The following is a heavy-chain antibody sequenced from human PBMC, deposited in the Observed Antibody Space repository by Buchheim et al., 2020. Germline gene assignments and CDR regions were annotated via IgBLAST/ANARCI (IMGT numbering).Heavy chain of an antibody. J-gene: IGHJ6*02. CDR1: GFTFSSYA. Sequence: QVQLVESGGGVVQPGRSLRLSCAASGFTFSSYAMHWVRQAPGKGLEGVAVISYDGSNKYYADSVKGRFTISRDNSKNTLYMQMNSLRAEDTAVYYCARNIADYGGNPSYYYYGMDVWGQGTT. V-gene: IGHV3-30-3*01. CDR3: ARNIADYGGNPSYYYYGMDV. D-gene: IGHD4-23*01. CDR2: ISYDGSNK.